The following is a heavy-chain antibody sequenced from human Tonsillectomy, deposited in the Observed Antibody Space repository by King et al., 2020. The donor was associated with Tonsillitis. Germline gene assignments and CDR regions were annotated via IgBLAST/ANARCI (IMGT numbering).Heavy chain of an antibody. V-gene: IGHV4-34*01. D-gene: IGHD6-6*01. CDR3: ARLVGSSSGFGP. J-gene: IGHJ5*02. CDR2: INHSGST. CDR1: GGSFSGYY. Sequence: VQLQQWGAGLLKPSETLSLTCAVYGGSFSGYYWSWIRQPPGKGLEWIGEINHSGSTNYNPSLKSRVTISVDTSKNQFSLKLSSVTAADTAVYYCARLVGSSSGFGPWGQGTLVTVSS.